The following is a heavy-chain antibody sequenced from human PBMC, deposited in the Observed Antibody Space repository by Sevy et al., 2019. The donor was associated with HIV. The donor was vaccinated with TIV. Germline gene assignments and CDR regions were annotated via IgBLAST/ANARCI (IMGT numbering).Heavy chain of an antibody. J-gene: IGHJ4*02. V-gene: IGHV3-30-3*01. Sequence: GGSLRLSCAASGFTFSSYAMHWVRQAPGKGLEWVAVISYDGSNKYYADSVKGRFTISRDNSKNTLYMQMNSLRAEDTAVYYCASLYGSSPTGGDYWGKGTLVTVSS. CDR2: ISYDGSNK. D-gene: IGHD6-13*01. CDR1: GFTFSSYA. CDR3: ASLYGSSPTGGDY.